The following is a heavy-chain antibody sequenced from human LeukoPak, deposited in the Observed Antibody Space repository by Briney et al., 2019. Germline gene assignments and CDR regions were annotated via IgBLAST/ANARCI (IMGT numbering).Heavy chain of an antibody. J-gene: IGHJ6*02. V-gene: IGHV4-4*07. D-gene: IGHD3-10*01. Sequence: SETLSLTCTVSGGSISSYYWSWIRQPAGKGLEWIGRIYTSGSTNYNPSLKSRVTMSVDTSKNQFSLKLSSVTAADTAVYYCARVERWFGELEVNGMDVWGQGTTVTVSS. CDR1: GGSISSYY. CDR2: IYTSGST. CDR3: ARVERWFGELEVNGMDV.